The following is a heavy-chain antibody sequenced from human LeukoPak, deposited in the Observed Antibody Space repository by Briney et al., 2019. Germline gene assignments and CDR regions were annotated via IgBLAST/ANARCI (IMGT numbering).Heavy chain of an antibody. J-gene: IGHJ4*02. D-gene: IGHD2-15*01. V-gene: IGHV1-18*01. CDR1: DYTFTSYG. CDR3: ARDRYCGGGSCYLLNYFDY. CDR2: VSAYNGNT. Sequence: ASVKLSCKASDYTFTSYGINWVRHAPGEGLEWMGWVSAYNGNTKYAQKLQGRVTMTTDTSTSTAYMEMKSLGSDDTAVYYCARDRYCGGGSCYLLNYFDYWGQGTLVAVSS.